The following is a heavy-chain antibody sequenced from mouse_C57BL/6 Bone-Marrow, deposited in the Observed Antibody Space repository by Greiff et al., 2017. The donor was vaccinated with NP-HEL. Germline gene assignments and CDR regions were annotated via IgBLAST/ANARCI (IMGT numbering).Heavy chain of an antibody. V-gene: IGHV12-3*01. D-gene: IGHD4-1*02. Sequence: VKLMESGPGLVKPSQSLFLTCSITGFPITSGYYWIWIRQSPGKPLEWMGYITHSGETFYNPSLQIPIPITRDTSKNQFCIQLNSVTTEDTAMYYCAGDTQLGRFAYWGQGTLVTVSA. J-gene: IGHJ3*01. CDR1: GFPITSGYY. CDR2: ITHSGET. CDR3: AGDTQLGRFAY.